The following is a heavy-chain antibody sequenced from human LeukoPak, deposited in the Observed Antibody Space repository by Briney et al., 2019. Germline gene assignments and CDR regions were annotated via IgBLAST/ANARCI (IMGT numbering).Heavy chain of an antibody. V-gene: IGHV3-66*01. CDR3: ARYKIEMATTRYAFDI. J-gene: IGHJ3*02. D-gene: IGHD5-24*01. CDR1: GLSVSDSY. Sequence: GGSLRLSCVASGLSVSDSYMNWVRQAPWKGLEWVSVMYAGGSTHYADSVKGRFTFSRDISKNTLYLQMNSLRAEDTAVYYCARYKIEMATTRYAFDIWGQGTMVTVS. CDR2: MYAGGST.